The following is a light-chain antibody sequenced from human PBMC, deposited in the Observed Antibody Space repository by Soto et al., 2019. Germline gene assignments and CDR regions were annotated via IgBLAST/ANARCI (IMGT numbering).Light chain of an antibody. Sequence: EIVLTQSPGTLSLSPGERATLSCRASQNVRNALLAWYQQTPGQAPRLLIYGATNRPGGVPDRFGDSGSGTDFTLTISRMEPEDFAIYYCQYYGTSPYTFGQGTRLEIK. J-gene: IGKJ2*01. CDR2: GAT. CDR3: QYYGTSPYT. V-gene: IGKV3-20*01. CDR1: QNVRNAL.